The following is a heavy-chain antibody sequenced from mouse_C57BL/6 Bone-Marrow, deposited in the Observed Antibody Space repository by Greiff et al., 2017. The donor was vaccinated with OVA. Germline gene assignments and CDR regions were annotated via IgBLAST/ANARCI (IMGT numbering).Heavy chain of an antibody. CDR3: ERYSYYDSSYDY. D-gene: IGHD1-1*01. J-gene: IGHJ2*01. CDR1: GYTFTSYW. Sequence: QVQLQQPGAELVKPGASVKMSCKASGYTFTSYWITWVKQRPGQGLEWIGGIYPGSGSTNYNEKFKSKATLTVDTSSSTAYMQLSSLTSEDSAVYYCERYSYYDSSYDYWGQGTTLTVSS. CDR2: IYPGSGST. V-gene: IGHV1-55*01.